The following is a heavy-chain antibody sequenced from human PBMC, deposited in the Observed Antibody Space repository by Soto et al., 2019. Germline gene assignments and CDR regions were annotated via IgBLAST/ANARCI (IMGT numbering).Heavy chain of an antibody. CDR3: ARGPESGDF. V-gene: IGHV3-30*04. CDR2: ISYDGSEK. D-gene: IGHD1-26*01. CDR1: GFTFSTFS. J-gene: IGHJ4*02. Sequence: QVQLVESGGGVVQPGRSLRLSCATSGFTFSTFSMHWVRQAPGKGLEWVAHISYDGSEKDYADSVTGRFTISRDNSDNTLFLQMNSLTSEDTGVYYCARGPESGDFWGQGTLVTVPS.